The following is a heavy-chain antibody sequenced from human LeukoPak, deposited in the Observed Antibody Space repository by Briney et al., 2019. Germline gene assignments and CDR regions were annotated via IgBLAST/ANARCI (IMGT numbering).Heavy chain of an antibody. V-gene: IGHV1-69*04. D-gene: IGHD3-22*01. CDR1: GGTFSSYA. CDR2: IIPILGIA. J-gene: IGHJ3*02. Sequence: SVKVSCKASGGTFSSYAISWVRQAPGQGLEWMGRIIPILGIANYAQKFQGRVTITADKSTSTAYMELSSLRSEDTAVYYCARGATMIVVDDAFDIWGQGTMVTVSS. CDR3: ARGATMIVVDDAFDI.